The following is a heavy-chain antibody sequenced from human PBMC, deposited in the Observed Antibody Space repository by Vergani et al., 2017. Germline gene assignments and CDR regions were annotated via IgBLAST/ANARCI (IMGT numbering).Heavy chain of an antibody. V-gene: IGHV1-2*02. Sequence: QVQLVQSGAEVKKPGASVKVSCKASGYTFTGYYIHWVRQAPGQGLEWMGWINPNSGGTNYAQKFQGRVTMTRDTSISTAYMELSRLRSDDTAMYYCARVRGAGRYGDYGYYYGMDVWGQGTTVIVSS. J-gene: IGHJ6*02. CDR2: INPNSGGT. CDR1: GYTFTGYY. CDR3: ARVRGAGRYGDYGYYYGMDV. D-gene: IGHD4-17*01.